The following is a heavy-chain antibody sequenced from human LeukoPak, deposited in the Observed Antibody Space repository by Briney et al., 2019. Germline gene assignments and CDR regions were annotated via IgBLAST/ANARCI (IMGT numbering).Heavy chain of an antibody. CDR1: GGTFSSYA. J-gene: IGHJ1*01. Sequence: SVKVFCKASGGTFSSYAISWVRQAPGQGLEWMGRIIPILGIPNYAQKFQGRVTITADKSTTTAYMELSSLRSEDTAVYYCARVSYYDSSGYPEYFHHWGQGTLVTVSS. CDR3: ARVSYYDSSGYPEYFHH. V-gene: IGHV1-69*04. CDR2: IIPILGIP. D-gene: IGHD3-22*01.